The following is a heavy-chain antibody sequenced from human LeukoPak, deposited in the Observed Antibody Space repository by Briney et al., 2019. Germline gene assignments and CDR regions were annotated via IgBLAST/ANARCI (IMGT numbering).Heavy chain of an antibody. Sequence: MTSETLSLTCTVSGGSISSSSFYWGWIRQPPGKGLEWIGTIYYSGSTFYNPSLKSRVAVSVDTSKNQFSLKLSSLTAADTAVYYCARVSPLVVVTPWGQGTLVTVSS. V-gene: IGHV4-39*07. J-gene: IGHJ5*02. D-gene: IGHD2-21*02. CDR1: GGSISSSSFY. CDR3: ARVSPLVVVTP. CDR2: IYYSGST.